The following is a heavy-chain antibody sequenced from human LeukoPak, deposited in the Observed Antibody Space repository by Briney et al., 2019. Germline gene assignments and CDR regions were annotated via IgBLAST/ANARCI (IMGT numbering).Heavy chain of an antibody. J-gene: IGHJ4*02. D-gene: IGHD1-14*01. CDR3: ARETGPYRPLAY. V-gene: IGHV4-4*02. Sequence: PSGTLSLTCGVSGSSISNTNWWTWVRQPPGKGLEWIGEVNLQGSTNYNPSLKSRVAISVDKSENHMPLKLTSVTAADTAVYYCARETGPYRPLAYSGQGTLVTVSS. CDR2: VNLQGST. CDR1: GSSISNTNW.